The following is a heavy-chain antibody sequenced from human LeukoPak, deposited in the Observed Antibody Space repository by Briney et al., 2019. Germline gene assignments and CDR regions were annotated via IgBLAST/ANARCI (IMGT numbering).Heavy chain of an antibody. D-gene: IGHD2-8*01. CDR2: IYHSGFT. Sequence: SETLSLTCAVSGGSISSNWWSWVRQPPGKGLEWIGEIYHSGFTNYNASLKSRVTISVDKSKNQFSLELRSVTAADTAVYFCARDMLAVPSNWFDPWGQGALVTVSS. CDR1: GGSISSNW. CDR3: ARDMLAVPSNWFDP. V-gene: IGHV4-4*02. J-gene: IGHJ5*02.